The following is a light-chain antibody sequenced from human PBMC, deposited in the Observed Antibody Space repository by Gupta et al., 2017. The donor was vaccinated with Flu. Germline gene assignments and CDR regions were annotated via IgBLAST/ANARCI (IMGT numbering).Light chain of an antibody. CDR1: QSISSW. V-gene: IGKV1-5*03. CDR2: QTS. Sequence: PSTLSASVGDRVTITCRASQSISSWMAWYQQKPGKAPKLLICQTSSLESGVPSRFSGTGSGTEFTLTISSLQPDDFATYYCQQYNSYSWTFGQGTKVEIK. J-gene: IGKJ1*01. CDR3: QQYNSYSWT.